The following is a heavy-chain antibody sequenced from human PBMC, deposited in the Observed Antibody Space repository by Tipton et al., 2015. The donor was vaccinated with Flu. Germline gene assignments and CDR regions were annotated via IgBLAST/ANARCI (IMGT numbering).Heavy chain of an antibody. CDR2: INPNSGGT. CDR3: ARAAGNYDYVWGSLAALY. Sequence: QVQLVQSGAEVKKPGASVKVSCKASGYTFTGYYMHWVRQAPGQGLEWMGWINPNSGGTNYAQKFQGRVTMTRDTSISTAYMELSRLRSDDTAVYYCARAAGNYDYVWGSLAALYWGQGTLVTVSS. J-gene: IGHJ4*02. CDR1: GYTFTGYY. D-gene: IGHD3-16*01. V-gene: IGHV1-2*02.